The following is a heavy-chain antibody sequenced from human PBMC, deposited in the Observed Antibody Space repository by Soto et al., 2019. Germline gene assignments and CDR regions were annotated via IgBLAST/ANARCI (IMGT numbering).Heavy chain of an antibody. V-gene: IGHV1-18*01. J-gene: IGHJ4*02. Sequence: VQSGGEVKKPGASVKVSCKASGYTFSNNGFTWVRQAPGQGLEWMGWIGGYNGNTNYAPKFQGRVTMTADTSTRTAHMELRGLRSDDTAVYYCATAIAATGPADSWGQGTLVTVSS. CDR2: IGGYNGNT. D-gene: IGHD6-13*01. CDR3: ATAIAATGPADS. CDR1: GYTFSNNG.